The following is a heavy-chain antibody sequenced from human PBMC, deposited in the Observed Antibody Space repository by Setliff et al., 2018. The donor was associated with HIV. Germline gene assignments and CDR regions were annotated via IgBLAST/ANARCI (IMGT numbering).Heavy chain of an antibody. Sequence: KVSCAASGFTFSDSFIHWVRQAPGKGLEWVGRIRDQRNNYATVYAVAVQGRFTISRDDFEKTAYLHMSNLRVEDTAVYYCLTPSHSGMSGYWGQGTPVTVSS. J-gene: IGHJ4*02. CDR2: IRDQRNNYAT. V-gene: IGHV3-73*01. D-gene: IGHD3-9*01. CDR1: GFTFSDSF. CDR3: LTPSHSGMSGY.